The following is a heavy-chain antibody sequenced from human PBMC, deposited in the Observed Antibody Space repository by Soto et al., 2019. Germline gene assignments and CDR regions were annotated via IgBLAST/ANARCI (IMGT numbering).Heavy chain of an antibody. J-gene: IGHJ5*02. Sequence: PGGSLETPRWSLWNHVQSFWHALGPPVPGKGLEYMGIIDPGVSDARYSPSFQGQVTFSADKSISNAYLQLSSQTTSDTAIYNGARHGFYGDYESNYFDLWGQGTLVTVSS. CDR1: NHVQSFW. CDR2: IDPGVSDA. CDR3: ARHGFYGDYESNYFDL. V-gene: IGHV5-51*01. D-gene: IGHD4-17*01.